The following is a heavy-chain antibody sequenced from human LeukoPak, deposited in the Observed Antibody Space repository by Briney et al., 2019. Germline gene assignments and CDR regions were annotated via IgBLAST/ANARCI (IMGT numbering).Heavy chain of an antibody. CDR1: GYTFTSYG. J-gene: IGHJ4*02. CDR3: ARTAGVIVSFDY. CDR2: INPSGGST. Sequence: ASVKVSCKASGYTFTSYGISWVRQAPGQGLEWMGIINPSGGSTSYAQKFQGRVTMTRDTSTSTVYMELSSLRSEDTAVYYCARTAGVIVSFDYWGQGTLVTVSS. V-gene: IGHV1-46*01. D-gene: IGHD2-8*02.